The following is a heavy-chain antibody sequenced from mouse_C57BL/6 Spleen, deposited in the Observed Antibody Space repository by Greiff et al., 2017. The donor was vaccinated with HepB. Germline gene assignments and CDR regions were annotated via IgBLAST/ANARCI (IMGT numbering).Heavy chain of an antibody. Sequence: VQLQQPGAELVKPGASVKVSCKASGYTFTSYWMHWVKQRPGQGLEWIGRIHPSDSDTNYNQKFKGKATLTVDKSSSTAYMQLSSLTSEDSAVYDCARPTTVVARDWYFDVWGTGTTVTVSS. D-gene: IGHD1-1*01. CDR2: IHPSDSDT. J-gene: IGHJ1*03. CDR3: ARPTTVVARDWYFDV. V-gene: IGHV1-74*01. CDR1: GYTFTSYW.